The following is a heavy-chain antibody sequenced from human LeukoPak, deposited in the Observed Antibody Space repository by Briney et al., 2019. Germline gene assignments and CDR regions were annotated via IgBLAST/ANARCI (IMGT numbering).Heavy chain of an antibody. CDR1: GYTFTSYA. V-gene: IGHV1-2*02. CDR3: ARDHNSENWGSLGG. J-gene: IGHJ4*02. Sequence: ASVKVSCRASGYTFTSYAISWVRQAPGQGLEWMGWINPNTGGTNYAQKFQGRVTITRDTSINTAYMDLSRLTSDDTALYYCARDHNSENWGSLGGWGQGTLVTVSS. CDR2: INPNTGGT. D-gene: IGHD7-27*01.